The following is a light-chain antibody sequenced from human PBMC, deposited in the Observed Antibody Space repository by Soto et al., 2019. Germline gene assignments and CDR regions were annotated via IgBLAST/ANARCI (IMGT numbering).Light chain of an antibody. J-gene: IGKJ5*01. CDR3: QRYGRSPPIT. V-gene: IGKV3-20*01. Sequence: EMVMTQSPATLSVSPGERATLSCRASQSVSSSYLAWYQQKPGQTPRLLIYGASSRATGIPDRFSGSGSGTDFTLTISRLEPEDFAVYYCQRYGRSPPITFGQGTRLEIK. CDR1: QSVSSSY. CDR2: GAS.